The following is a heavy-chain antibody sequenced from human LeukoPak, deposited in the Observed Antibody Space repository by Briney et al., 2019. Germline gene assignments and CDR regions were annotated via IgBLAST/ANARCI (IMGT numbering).Heavy chain of an antibody. CDR1: GGSISRGGYY. CDR3: ARGSYYYYFDY. V-gene: IGHV4-31*03. Sequence: PSQTLSLTCTVSGGSISRGGYYWSWIRQHPGKGLEWIGYIYYSGSTYYNPSLKSRVTISVDTSKNQFSLKLSSVTAADTAVYYRARGSYYYYFDYWGQGTLVTVSS. CDR2: IYYSGST. D-gene: IGHD3-22*01. J-gene: IGHJ4*02.